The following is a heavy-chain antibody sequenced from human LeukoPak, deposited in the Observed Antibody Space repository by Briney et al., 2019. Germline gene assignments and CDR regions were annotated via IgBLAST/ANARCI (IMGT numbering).Heavy chain of an antibody. Sequence: GESLKNSCKASGYSFTTYWIGWVRQMPGKGLEWMGIIYPGDSDTRYSPSFQGQVTISADKSITTAYLQWSSLKASDTAMYYCARRGATDWYHLDAFDIWGQGTMVTVSS. CDR2: IYPGDSDT. CDR1: GYSFTTYW. J-gene: IGHJ3*02. V-gene: IGHV5-51*01. CDR3: ARRGATDWYHLDAFDI. D-gene: IGHD3-9*01.